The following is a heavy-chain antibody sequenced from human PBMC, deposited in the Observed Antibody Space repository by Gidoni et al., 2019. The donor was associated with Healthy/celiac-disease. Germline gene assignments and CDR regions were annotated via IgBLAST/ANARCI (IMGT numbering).Heavy chain of an antibody. CDR1: GSSFTSYW. J-gene: IGHJ3*02. CDR3: ARGADRITIFGVVPGDAFDI. V-gene: IGHV5-51*03. Sequence: EVQLVQSGAEVKKPGASLTISCKGSGSSFTSYWIGWGRQMPGTCLEWMGILYPGDSDTRYSPSFQGQVTISADKSISTAYLQWSSLKASDTAMYYCARGADRITIFGVVPGDAFDIWGQGTMVTVSS. D-gene: IGHD3-3*01. CDR2: LYPGDSDT.